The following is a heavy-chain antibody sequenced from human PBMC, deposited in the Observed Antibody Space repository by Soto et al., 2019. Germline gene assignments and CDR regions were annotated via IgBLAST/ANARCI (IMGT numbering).Heavy chain of an antibody. V-gene: IGHV3-23*01. Sequence: EVQLLESGGALVQPGGSLRLSCAASGFTFGTYTMNWVRQAPGKGLEWVSGIYGSGGSTFYADSVKGRFTISRDNSGNTLYLQMNSLRVEDTAVYYCAKDARPDGYWVFDYWGQGTLVTVSS. CDR1: GFTFGTYT. CDR2: IYGSGGST. CDR3: AKDARPDGYWVFDY. D-gene: IGHD5-12*01. J-gene: IGHJ4*02.